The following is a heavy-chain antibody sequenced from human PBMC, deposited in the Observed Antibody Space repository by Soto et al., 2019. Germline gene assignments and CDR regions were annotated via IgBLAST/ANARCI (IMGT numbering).Heavy chain of an antibody. CDR2: INSYNGNT. CDR3: AREPVAGIWFDP. Sequence: QVPLVQSGAEVKKPGASVKVSCKASGYTFTSYGISWVRQAPGQGLEWMGWINSYNGNTNYAQKPRGRVTRTTDTSTSTAYMERRSLRSVDTAVYYWAREPVAGIWFDPWGQGTLVTVSS. J-gene: IGHJ5*02. V-gene: IGHV1-18*01. CDR1: GYTFTSYG. D-gene: IGHD6-19*01.